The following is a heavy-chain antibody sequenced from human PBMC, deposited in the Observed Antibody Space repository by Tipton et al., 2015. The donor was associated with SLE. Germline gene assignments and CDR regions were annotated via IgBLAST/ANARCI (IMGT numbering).Heavy chain of an antibody. V-gene: IGHV1-69*13. Sequence: QLVQSGAEVKKPGASVKVSCKASGYSFIAYYLHWVRQAPGQGLEWMGGIIPIFGTSNYAQKFQGRVTIDADESTSTAYMELSSLTSEDTAVYYCARDSGVALTADFDAFDIWGQGTVVTVTS. D-gene: IGHD1-14*01. CDR3: ARDSGVALTADFDAFDI. J-gene: IGHJ3*02. CDR1: GYSFIAYY. CDR2: IIPIFGTS.